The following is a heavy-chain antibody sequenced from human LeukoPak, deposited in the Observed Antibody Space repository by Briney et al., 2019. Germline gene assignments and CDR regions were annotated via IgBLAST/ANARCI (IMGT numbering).Heavy chain of an antibody. CDR3: ARGYYYDSSGYYY. V-gene: IGHV3-11*06. Sequence: PGGSLRLSCAASGFTFSDYYMSWIRQAPGKGLEWVSYISSSSSYTNYADSVKGRFIISGDNAKNSLYLQMNSLRAEDTAVYYCARGYYYDSSGYYYWGQGTLVTVSS. D-gene: IGHD3-22*01. CDR1: GFTFSDYY. CDR2: ISSSSSYT. J-gene: IGHJ4*02.